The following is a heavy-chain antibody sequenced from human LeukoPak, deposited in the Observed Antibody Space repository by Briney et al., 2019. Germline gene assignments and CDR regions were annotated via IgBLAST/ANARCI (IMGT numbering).Heavy chain of an antibody. CDR2: INPNSGGT. CDR1: GYTFTGYY. D-gene: IGHD2-15*01. V-gene: IGHV1-2*02. CDR3: AREAVVAATSSYFFYYYGMDV. Sequence: ASVTVSCKASGYTFTGYYMHWVRQAPGQGLEWMGWINPNSGGTNYAQKFQGRVTMTRDTSISTAYMELSRLRSDDTAVYYCAREAVVAATSSYFFYYYGMDVWGQGTTVTVSS. J-gene: IGHJ6*02.